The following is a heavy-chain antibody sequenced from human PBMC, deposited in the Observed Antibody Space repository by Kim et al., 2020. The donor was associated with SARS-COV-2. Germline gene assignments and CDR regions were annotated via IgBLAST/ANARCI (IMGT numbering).Heavy chain of an antibody. Sequence: PPLKRRVTISVATSKNQFSLKLSSVTAADTAVYYCARHESAVTTHAPFDYWGQGTLVTVSS. J-gene: IGHJ4*02. CDR3: ARHESAVTTHAPFDY. V-gene: IGHV4-59*08. D-gene: IGHD4-17*01.